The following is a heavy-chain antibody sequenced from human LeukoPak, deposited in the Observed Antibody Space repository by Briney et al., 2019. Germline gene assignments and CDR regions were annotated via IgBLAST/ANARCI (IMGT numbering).Heavy chain of an antibody. Sequence: PGGSLRLSCAASGFTFSRHGMHWVRQAPGKGLEWVAVIGDTGRAKYYADSVEGRFTASRDNFKNTLYLEMNSLRYDGTALYYCAREAAWGNWYFDHWGRGTLVTVSS. CDR3: AREAAWGNWYFDH. CDR2: IGDTGRAK. CDR1: GFTFSRHG. V-gene: IGHV3-33*08. J-gene: IGHJ2*01. D-gene: IGHD3-16*01.